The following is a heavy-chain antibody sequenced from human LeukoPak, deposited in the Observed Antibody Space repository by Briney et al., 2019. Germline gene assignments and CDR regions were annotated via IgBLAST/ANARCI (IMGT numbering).Heavy chain of an antibody. CDR1: GGTFSSYA. V-gene: IGHV1-69*13. D-gene: IGHD4-17*01. CDR2: IIPIFGTA. J-gene: IGHJ4*02. Sequence: SVKVSCKASGGTFSSYAISWVRQAPGQGLEWMGGIIPIFGTANYAQKFQGRVTITADESTSTAYMELSSLRSEDTAVYYCARFNDYGDFYFDYWGQGTLVTVSS. CDR3: ARFNDYGDFYFDY.